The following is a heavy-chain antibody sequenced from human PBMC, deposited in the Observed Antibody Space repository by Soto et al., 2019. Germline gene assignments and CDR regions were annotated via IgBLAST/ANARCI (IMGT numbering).Heavy chain of an antibody. V-gene: IGHV4-59*01. CDR2: IYYSGST. Sequence: SDTLSLTCTFFRLSISSYYWSWIGQSPGKGLELIGYIYYSGSTNYNPSLKSRVTISVDTSKNQFSLKLSSVTAVDTAVYYCAKDSGYNYGYFRWFDPWGQGTLVTVS. D-gene: IGHD5-18*01. J-gene: IGHJ5*02. CDR3: AKDSGYNYGYFRWFDP. CDR1: RLSISSYY.